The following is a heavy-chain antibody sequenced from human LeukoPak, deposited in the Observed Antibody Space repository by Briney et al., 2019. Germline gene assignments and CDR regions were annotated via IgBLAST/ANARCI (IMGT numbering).Heavy chain of an antibody. J-gene: IGHJ4*02. CDR2: IYYSVST. D-gene: IGHD2-21*02. V-gene: IGHV4-39*01. Sequence: SETLSLTCTVSGGSISSSSYYWGWIRQPPGKGLVWNGSIYYSVSTYYNPSLKSRVTISVGNSKNQFALKLSSVTAADTAVYYCARHIVVVTAIQDFDYWGQGTLVSVSS. CDR1: GGSISSSSYY. CDR3: ARHIVVVTAIQDFDY.